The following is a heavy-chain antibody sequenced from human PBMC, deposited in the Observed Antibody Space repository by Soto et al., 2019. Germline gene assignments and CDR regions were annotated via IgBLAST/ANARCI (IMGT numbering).Heavy chain of an antibody. V-gene: IGHV1-69*01. CDR3: ARVLYYGSGSYPPYGMAV. Sequence: QVQLVQSGAEVKKPGSSVKVSCKTSGVSFNNNGIGWVRQAPGHGLEWMGGVSPPFRTSNYARKFQGRISITADASTGTVNMELSSLTSEDTAQYYCARVLYYGSGSYPPYGMAVWGQGTTVTVSS. J-gene: IGHJ6*02. CDR1: GVSFNNNG. D-gene: IGHD3-10*01. CDR2: VSPPFRTS.